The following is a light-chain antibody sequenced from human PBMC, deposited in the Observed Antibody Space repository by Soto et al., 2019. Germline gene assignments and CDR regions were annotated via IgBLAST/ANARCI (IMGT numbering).Light chain of an antibody. CDR1: QGISNY. Sequence: DIQMTQSPSSLSASVGDRVTITCRASQGISNYLAWYQQKPGKVPKLLIYAASTLQSGVPSRFSGSGSGTDFTLNISSLQTEDAATYYCQKYNSAPRTFCQGTKVEIK. V-gene: IGKV1-27*01. CDR2: AAS. J-gene: IGKJ1*01. CDR3: QKYNSAPRT.